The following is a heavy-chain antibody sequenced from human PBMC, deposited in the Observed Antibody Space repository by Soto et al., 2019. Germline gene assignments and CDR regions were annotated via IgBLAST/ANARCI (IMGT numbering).Heavy chain of an antibody. CDR1: GYTFTSYY. CDR2: INPSGGST. Sequence: ASVKVSCKASGYTFTSYYMHWVRQAPGQGLEWMGIINPSGGSTSYAQKFQGGVTMTRDTSTSTVYMELSSLRSEDTAVYYCARDSGDSSGALWNLFDPRRQGTLLTVSS. D-gene: IGHD3-22*01. J-gene: IGHJ5*02. CDR3: ARDSGDSSGALWNLFDP. V-gene: IGHV1-46*01.